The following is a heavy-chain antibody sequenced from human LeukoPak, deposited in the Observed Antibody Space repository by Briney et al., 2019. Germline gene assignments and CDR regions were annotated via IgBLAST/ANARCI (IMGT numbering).Heavy chain of an antibody. CDR3: ARSKGNYCMGGTGPGRFFAC. D-gene: IGHD2-15*01. CDR2: IYYSGTT. J-gene: IGHJ4*02. V-gene: IGHV4-59*13. CDR1: GGSISNYY. Sequence: SETLSLTCTVSGGSISNYYWSWVRQPPGKGLEWIGHIYYSGTTNYSPSLKSRVTISVDTSKNQFSLKLNSVTAADTAVYYCARSKGNYCMGGTGPGRFFACWGKGTLVT.